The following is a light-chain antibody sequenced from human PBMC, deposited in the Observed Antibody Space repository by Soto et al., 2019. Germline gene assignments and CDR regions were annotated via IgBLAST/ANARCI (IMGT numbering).Light chain of an antibody. V-gene: IGKV1-12*01. CDR2: KAS. CDR1: QNIDNW. CDR3: QQANSFPLT. J-gene: IGKJ4*01. Sequence: DVQMPHSPSTLSASVGDRVTITCRASQNIDNWLAWYHQKPRKAPKLLIYKASSLQSGVPSRFSGSGSGTDFTLTISSLQPEDFATYYCQQANSFPLTFGGGTKVDI.